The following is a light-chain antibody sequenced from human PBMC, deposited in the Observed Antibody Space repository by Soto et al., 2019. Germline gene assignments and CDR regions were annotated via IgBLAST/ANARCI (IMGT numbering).Light chain of an antibody. CDR1: QSVSSN. J-gene: IGKJ2*01. V-gene: IGKV3-15*01. CDR3: QQYNNWPYT. Sequence: EIVMTQSPATLSVPPGERATLSCRASQSVSSNLAWYQQKPGQAPRLLIYGASTRATGIPARFSGSGSGTEFPLTISSLQSEDFAVYYCQQYNNWPYTFGQGTKLEIK. CDR2: GAS.